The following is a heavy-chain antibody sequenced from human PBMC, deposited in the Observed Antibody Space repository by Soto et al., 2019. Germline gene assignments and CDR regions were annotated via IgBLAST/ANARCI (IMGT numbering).Heavy chain of an antibody. D-gene: IGHD6-13*01. CDR1: GFTLSSYG. J-gene: IGHJ6*02. CDR3: ARDLAGQTLYYYCGMDV. CDR2: IGYDGSNK. Sequence: GGSLRLSCAASGFTLSSYGMPWVRQAPGKGLEWVAVIGYDGSNKYYADSVKGRFTISRDNSKNTLYLQMNSLRAEDTAVYYCARDLAGQTLYYYCGMDVWGQGTTVTVSS. V-gene: IGHV3-33*01.